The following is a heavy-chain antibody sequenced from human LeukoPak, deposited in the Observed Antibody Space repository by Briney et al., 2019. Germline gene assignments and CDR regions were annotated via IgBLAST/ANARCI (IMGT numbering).Heavy chain of an antibody. CDR1: GFTFSNYD. D-gene: IGHD5-18*01. CDR2: ISNSGSSK. J-gene: IGHJ4*02. Sequence: GGSLRLSCVASGFTFSNYDMNWVRQVPGKGLEWVSYISNSGSSKYYVDSVKGRFTISRDNAKNSLYLQMNSLRAEDTAVYYCARDDSYGLDYWGQGTRVTVSS. CDR3: ARDDSYGLDY. V-gene: IGHV3-48*03.